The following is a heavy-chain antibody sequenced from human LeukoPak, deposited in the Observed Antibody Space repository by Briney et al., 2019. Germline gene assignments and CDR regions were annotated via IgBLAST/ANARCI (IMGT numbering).Heavy chain of an antibody. D-gene: IGHD4-17*01. CDR1: GGSISSYY. CDR2: IYTSGST. CDR3: ARGPGDYVLFQPDAFDI. J-gene: IGHJ3*02. V-gene: IGHV4-4*07. Sequence: PSETLSLTCTVSGGSISSYYWTWIRQPAGKGLEWIGRIYTSGSTNYNPSLKSRVTMSVDTSKNQFSLKLSSVTAADTAVYYCARGPGDYVLFQPDAFDIWGQGTMVTVSS.